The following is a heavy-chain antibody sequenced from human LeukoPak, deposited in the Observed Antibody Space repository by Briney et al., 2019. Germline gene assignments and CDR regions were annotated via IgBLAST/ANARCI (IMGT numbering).Heavy chain of an antibody. Sequence: SQALSLTCTVSGGSISSGDYYWSWIRQPPGKGLEWIGYIYYSGSTYYNPSLKSRLTISGDTSKNQFSLRLSSVTAADTAVYYCARGTWSSSIDYWGQGTLVTVSS. J-gene: IGHJ4*02. CDR1: GGSISSGDYY. D-gene: IGHD6-6*01. CDR3: ARGTWSSSIDY. V-gene: IGHV4-30-4*01. CDR2: IYYSGST.